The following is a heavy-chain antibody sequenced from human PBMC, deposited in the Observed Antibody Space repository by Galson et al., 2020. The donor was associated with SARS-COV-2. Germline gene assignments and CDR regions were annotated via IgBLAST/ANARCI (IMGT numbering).Heavy chain of an antibody. D-gene: IGHD6-19*01. J-gene: IGHJ5*02. V-gene: IGHV4-61*02. CDR3: AREGYGSGWSRGEGWFDP. CDR1: GGSISSGSYY. CDR2: IYTSGST. Sequence: SETLSLTCTVSGGSISSGSYYWSWIRQPAGKGLEWIGRIYTSGSTNYNPSLKSRVTISVDTSKNQFSLKLSSVTAADTAVYYCAREGYGSGWSRGEGWFDPWGQGTLVTVSS.